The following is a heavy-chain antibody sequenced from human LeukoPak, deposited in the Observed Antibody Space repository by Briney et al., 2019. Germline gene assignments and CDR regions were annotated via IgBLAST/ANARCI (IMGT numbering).Heavy chain of an antibody. CDR3: ARDHILTGYYFYYYYYGMDV. D-gene: IGHD3-9*01. J-gene: IGHJ6*02. Sequence: GASVKVSCKVSGYTLTELSMHWVRQAPGKGLEWMGGFDPEDGETIYAQKFQGRVTMTEDTSTDTAYMELSSLRSEDTAVYYCARDHILTGYYFYYYYYGMDVWGQGTTVTVSS. V-gene: IGHV1-24*01. CDR2: FDPEDGET. CDR1: GYTLTELS.